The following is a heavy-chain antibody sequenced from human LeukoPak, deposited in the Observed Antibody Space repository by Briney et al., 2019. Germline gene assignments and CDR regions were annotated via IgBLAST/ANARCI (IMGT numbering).Heavy chain of an antibody. CDR1: GFIFSTYA. V-gene: IGHV3-30*18. CDR2: ISYDGSNK. J-gene: IGHJ4*02. D-gene: IGHD1-26*01. Sequence: GGSLRLSCAASGFIFSTYAMHWVRQAPGKGLEWVAVISYDGSNKYADSVKGRFTISRDNSKNTLYLQMNSLRGEDTAVYYCAEDWFQSGSSLPDYWGQGTLVTVSS. CDR3: AEDWFQSGSSLPDY.